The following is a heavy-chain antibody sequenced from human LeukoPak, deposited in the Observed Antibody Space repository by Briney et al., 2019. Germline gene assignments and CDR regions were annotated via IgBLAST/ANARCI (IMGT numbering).Heavy chain of an antibody. CDR3: AKVSILKWFGQLGEGYFDP. Sequence: PGGSLRLSCAASGFSFSNFAMTWVRQAPGKGLEWVSAISGDGGDTYYADSVKGRFTISRDNFRNTLYLQMYSLRVEDTAVYYCAKVSILKWFGQLGEGYFDPWGQGTLVTVSS. J-gene: IGHJ5*02. CDR2: ISGDGGDT. CDR1: GFSFSNFA. V-gene: IGHV3-23*01. D-gene: IGHD3-10*01.